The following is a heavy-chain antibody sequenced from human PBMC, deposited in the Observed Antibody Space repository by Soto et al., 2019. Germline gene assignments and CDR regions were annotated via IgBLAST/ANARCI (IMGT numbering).Heavy chain of an antibody. CDR1: GFTFGNYA. V-gene: IGHV3-23*01. Sequence: GGSLRLSCAASGFTFGNYAMNWVRQAPGKGLEWISSISDPGTSTYFANSVKGRFSMSRDNSKNTLFLQMNRLRADDTAVYFCAKSLVTPSDAFDLWGRGTLVTVSS. CDR3: AKSLVTPSDAFDL. D-gene: IGHD2-21*02. CDR2: ISDPGTST. J-gene: IGHJ3*01.